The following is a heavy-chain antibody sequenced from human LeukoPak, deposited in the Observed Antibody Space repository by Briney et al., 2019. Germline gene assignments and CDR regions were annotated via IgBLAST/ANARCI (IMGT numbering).Heavy chain of an antibody. D-gene: IGHD4-17*01. J-gene: IGHJ6*02. Sequence: SATLSLTCTVSGGSISSYYWSWIRQPPGKGLEWIGYIYYSGSTNYNPSLKSRVAISVDTSKNQFSLKLNSVTAADTAVYYCARASGFYGVGYYGMDVWGQGTTVTVSS. CDR1: GGSISSYY. CDR3: ARASGFYGVGYYGMDV. V-gene: IGHV4-59*01. CDR2: IYYSGST.